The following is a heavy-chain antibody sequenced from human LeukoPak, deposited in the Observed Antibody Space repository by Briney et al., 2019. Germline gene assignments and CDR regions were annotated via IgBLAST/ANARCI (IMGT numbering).Heavy chain of an antibody. CDR1: GFTFSSYE. CDR2: ISSSGSTI. CDR3: ASTIVVVPAAMDY. V-gene: IGHV3-48*03. J-gene: IGHJ4*02. Sequence: PGGSLRLSCAASGFTFSSYEMNWVRRAPGKGLEWVSYISSSGSTIYYADSVKGRFTISRDNAKNSLYLQMNSLRAEDTAVYYCASTIVVVPAAMDYWGQGTLVTVSS. D-gene: IGHD2-2*01.